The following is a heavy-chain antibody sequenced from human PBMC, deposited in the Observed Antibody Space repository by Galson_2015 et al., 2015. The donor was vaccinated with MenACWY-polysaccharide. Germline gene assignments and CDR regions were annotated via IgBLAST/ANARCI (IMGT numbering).Heavy chain of an antibody. V-gene: IGHV1-2*02. CDR3: ARVTYADSSGFYGPFDP. CDR2: ISPNNGRP. J-gene: IGHJ5*02. Sequence: SVKVSCKASGFPFSVYYLHWVRRAPGQGLQWMGWISPNNGRPNYAQNFQGRVTLTRDMSISTAYMELSRLTSDDTAVYYCARVTYADSSGFYGPFDPWGQGTLVTVSS. D-gene: IGHD3-22*01. CDR1: GFPFSVYY.